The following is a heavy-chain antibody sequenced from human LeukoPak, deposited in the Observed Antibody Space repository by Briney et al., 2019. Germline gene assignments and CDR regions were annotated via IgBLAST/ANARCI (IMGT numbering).Heavy chain of an antibody. Sequence: GGSLRLSCAASGFTFDDYAMHWVRQAPGKGLEWVSGISWNSGSIGYADSVKGRFTISRDNAKNSLYLQMNSLRAEDTALYYCAKGSHYDSSGCYFDYWGQGTLVTVSS. CDR2: ISWNSGSI. D-gene: IGHD3-22*01. V-gene: IGHV3-9*01. J-gene: IGHJ4*02. CDR1: GFTFDDYA. CDR3: AKGSHYDSSGCYFDY.